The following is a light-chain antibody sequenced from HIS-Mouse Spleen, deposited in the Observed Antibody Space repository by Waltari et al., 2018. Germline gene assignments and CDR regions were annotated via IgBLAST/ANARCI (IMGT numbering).Light chain of an antibody. CDR2: AAS. CDR1: QGISSY. V-gene: IGKV1-8*01. CDR3: QQYYSYPYT. Sequence: AIRMTQSPSSFSASTGDRVTITCRASQGISSYLAWYQQKPVKAPKILIYAASTLQRGVLSRFRGCGSGTDFTLTISCLQSEDFATYYCQQYYSYPYTFGQGTKLEIK. J-gene: IGKJ2*01.